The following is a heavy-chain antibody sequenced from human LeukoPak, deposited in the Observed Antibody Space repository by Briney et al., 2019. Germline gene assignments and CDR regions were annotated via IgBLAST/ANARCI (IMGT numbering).Heavy chain of an antibody. V-gene: IGHV3-74*01. Sequence: GGSLGLSRGSSGFPLRRCCLQGVTDTRGRGRVWVSRNTSVWSTTTYADSVKGRFTISRDNAKNTLYLQMNSLRAEDTAVYYCARGYYGSGSYWQLGPYYFDYWGQGTLVTVSS. D-gene: IGHD3-10*01. CDR3: ARGYYGSGSYWQLGPYYFDY. CDR1: GFPLRRCC. J-gene: IGHJ4*02. CDR2: NTSVWSTT.